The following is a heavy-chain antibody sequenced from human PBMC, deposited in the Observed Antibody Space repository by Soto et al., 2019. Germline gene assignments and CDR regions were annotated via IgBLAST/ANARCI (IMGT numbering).Heavy chain of an antibody. CDR1: GGSISSSSYY. V-gene: IGHV4-39*01. Sequence: PSETLSFTCTVSGGSISSSSYYWGWIRQPPGKGLEWIGSIYYSGSTYYNPSLKSRVTISVDTSKNQFSLKLSSVTAADTAVYYCARHGALYCYDSSGYWVYFDYWGQGTLVTVSS. CDR3: ARHGALYCYDSSGYWVYFDY. D-gene: IGHD3-22*01. CDR2: IYYSGST. J-gene: IGHJ4*02.